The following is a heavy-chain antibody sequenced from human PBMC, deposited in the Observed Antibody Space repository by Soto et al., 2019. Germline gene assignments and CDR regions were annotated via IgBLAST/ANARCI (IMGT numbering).Heavy chain of an antibody. CDR1: GYSFTSYW. D-gene: IGHD3-3*01. V-gene: IGHV5-51*01. CDR2: IYPGDSDT. J-gene: IGHJ3*02. CDR3: ARHQADTILTSFDI. Sequence: PGESLKISCKGSGYSFTSYWIGWARQMPGKGLEWMGIIYPGDSDTRYSPSFQGQVTISADKSTSTAYLQWSSLKASDTAMYYCARHQADTILTSFDIWGQGTMVTVSS.